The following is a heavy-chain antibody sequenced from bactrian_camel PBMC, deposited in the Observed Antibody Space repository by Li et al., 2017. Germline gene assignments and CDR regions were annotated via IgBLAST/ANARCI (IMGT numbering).Heavy chain of an antibody. Sequence: VQLVESGGGLVQTGGSLRLSCAASGFTFSTYVMHWVRQAPGKGFEWVSRINTGGDRTHYADSVKGRFTTSRDNAKNTVYLHMGSLKPEDTAVYYCVRGAMINWGQGTQVTVS. CDR3: VRGAMIN. CDR2: INTGGDRT. J-gene: IGHJ4*01. V-gene: IGHV3S40*01. CDR1: GFTFSTYV.